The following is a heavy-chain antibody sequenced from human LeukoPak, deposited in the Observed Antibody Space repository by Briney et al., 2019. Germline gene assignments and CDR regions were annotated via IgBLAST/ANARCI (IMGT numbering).Heavy chain of an antibody. J-gene: IGHJ2*01. CDR3: ATTTNKAINWYLDV. CDR2: IYGGGQT. CDR1: GFTFSSYA. D-gene: IGHD1-1*01. Sequence: GGSLRLSCAASGFTFSSYAMSWVRQGAGKGPEWVCVIYGGGQTNCADSVKGRFSISRDNSKNTLYLQMHSLRAEDTAVYFCATTTNKAINWYLDVWGRGTLVTVSS. V-gene: IGHV3-53*01.